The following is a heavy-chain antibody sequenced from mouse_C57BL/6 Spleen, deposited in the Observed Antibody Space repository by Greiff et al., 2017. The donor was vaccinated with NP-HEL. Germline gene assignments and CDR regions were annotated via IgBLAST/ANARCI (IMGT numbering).Heavy chain of an antibody. CDR1: GYAFSSSW. D-gene: IGHD1-3*01. CDR3: ARAKCWYFDV. Sequence: VQLQQSGPELVKPGASVKISCKASGYAFSSSWMNWVKQRPGTGLEWIGRIYPGDGDTNYNGKFKGKATLTADKSSSTAYMQRSSLTSEDSSVYFGARAKCWYFDVWGKGTTVTVSA. J-gene: IGHJ1*03. CDR2: IYPGDGDT. V-gene: IGHV1-82*01.